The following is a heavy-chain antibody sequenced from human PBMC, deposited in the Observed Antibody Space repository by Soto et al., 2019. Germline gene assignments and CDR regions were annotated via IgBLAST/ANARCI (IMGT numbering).Heavy chain of an antibody. CDR1: GGSISTVAHY. V-gene: IGHV4-31*03. CDR3: ARATGTLRSRNCDY. CDR2: IYHTGST. J-gene: IGHJ4*02. Sequence: KPSETLSLTCSVSGGSISTVAHYWTWIRQPPGKGLEWIGSIYHTGSTYYSKSLRRRLTMSVDTSKSKFSLRLSPVTAADTAVYYCARATGTLRSRNCDYWGQGSLVTAPQ. D-gene: IGHD1-1*01.